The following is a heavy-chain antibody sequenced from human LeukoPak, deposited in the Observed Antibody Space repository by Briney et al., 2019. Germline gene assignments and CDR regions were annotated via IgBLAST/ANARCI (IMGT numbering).Heavy chain of an antibody. J-gene: IGHJ3*02. CDR1: GFTFSSYR. CDR2: ISSSSSYI. V-gene: IGHV3-21*01. D-gene: IGHD3-22*01. Sequence: GGSLRLSCAASGFTFSSYRMNWVRKAPGKGLEWVSSISSSSSYIYYADSAKGRFTISRDNAKNSLYLQMNSLRAEDTAVYYCARDGASAGYYGFDIWGQGTMVTVS. CDR3: ARDGASAGYYGFDI.